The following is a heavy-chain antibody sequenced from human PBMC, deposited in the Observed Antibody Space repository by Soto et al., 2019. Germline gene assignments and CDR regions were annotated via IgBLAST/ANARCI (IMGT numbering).Heavy chain of an antibody. CDR2: ISGSGGST. Sequence: EVQLLESGGGLVQPGGSLRLSCAASGFTFSSYAMSWVRQAPGKGLEWVSAISGSGGSTYYADSVKGRFTISRDNSKNPLYLQMNSLRAEDTAVYYCAKGGDIVLMVYAIGNWFDPWGQGTLVTVSS. CDR3: AKGGDIVLMVYAIGNWFDP. D-gene: IGHD2-8*01. CDR1: GFTFSSYA. J-gene: IGHJ5*02. V-gene: IGHV3-23*01.